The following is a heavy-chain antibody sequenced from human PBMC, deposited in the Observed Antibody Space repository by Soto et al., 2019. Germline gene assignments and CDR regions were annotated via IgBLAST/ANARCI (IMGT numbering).Heavy chain of an antibody. V-gene: IGHV3-21*01. CDR1: GFTFSSYS. Sequence: GGSLRLSCAASGFTFSSYSMNWVRQAPGKGLEWVSSISSSSSYIYYADSVKGRFTISRDNAKNSLYLQMNSLRAEDTAVYYCARSGVRGVITPFDYWGQGTLVTVSS. J-gene: IGHJ4*02. D-gene: IGHD3-10*01. CDR3: ARSGVRGVITPFDY. CDR2: ISSSSSYI.